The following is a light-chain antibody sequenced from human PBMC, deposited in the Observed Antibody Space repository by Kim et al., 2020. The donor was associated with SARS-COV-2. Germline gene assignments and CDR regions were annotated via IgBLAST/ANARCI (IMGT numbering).Light chain of an antibody. CDR1: KLGDKY. CDR3: QAWDSSTAV. J-gene: IGLJ3*02. V-gene: IGLV3-1*01. Sequence: LPPGQAARITCSGDKLGDKYACWYQQKPGQSPVLVIYQDSKRPSGIPERFSGSNSGNTATLTISGTQAMDEADYYCQAWDSSTAVFGGGTQLTVL. CDR2: QDS.